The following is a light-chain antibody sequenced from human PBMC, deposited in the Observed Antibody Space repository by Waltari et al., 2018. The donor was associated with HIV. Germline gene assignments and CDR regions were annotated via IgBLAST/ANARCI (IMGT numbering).Light chain of an antibody. J-gene: IGLJ3*02. Sequence: NLMLTQPRSVSASPGKTVTISCTRSSGSLASDYVQWYQQRPGRAPTTVIYMETQRPSGVPDRFSGSIDSSSNSASLTISGLKTEDEADYYCQSHDSSNHWVFGGGTKLTVL. V-gene: IGLV6-57*03. CDR2: MET. CDR1: SGSLASDY. CDR3: QSHDSSNHWV.